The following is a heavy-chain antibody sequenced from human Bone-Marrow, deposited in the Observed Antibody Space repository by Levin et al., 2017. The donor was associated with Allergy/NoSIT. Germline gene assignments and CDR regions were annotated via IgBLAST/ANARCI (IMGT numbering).Heavy chain of an antibody. D-gene: IGHD1-1*01. CDR2: MYPGDSDI. Sequence: GESLKISCKGSGYSFTNYWIGWVRQMPGKGLEWMGIMYPGDSDIRYSPSFQGQVTISADKSISTAYLQWSSLKASDSAIYYCARPQRTTDNKPVLWADIWGQGTMVTVSA. CDR3: ARPQRTTDNKPVLWADI. CDR1: GYSFTNYW. J-gene: IGHJ3*02. V-gene: IGHV5-51*01.